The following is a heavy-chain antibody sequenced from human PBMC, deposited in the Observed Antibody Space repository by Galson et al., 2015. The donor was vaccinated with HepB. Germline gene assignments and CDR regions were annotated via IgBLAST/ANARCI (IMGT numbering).Heavy chain of an antibody. CDR1: GFSLSTSGMC. CDR2: IDWDDDK. CDR3: ARMHGYSYGYNN. Sequence: PALVKPTQPLTLTCTFSGFSLSTSGMCVSWIRQPPGKALEWLARIDWDDDKYYSTSLKTRLTISKDTSKNQVVLTMTNMDPVDTATYYCARMHGYSYGYNNWGQGTLVTVSS. V-gene: IGHV2-70*11. J-gene: IGHJ4*02. D-gene: IGHD5-18*01.